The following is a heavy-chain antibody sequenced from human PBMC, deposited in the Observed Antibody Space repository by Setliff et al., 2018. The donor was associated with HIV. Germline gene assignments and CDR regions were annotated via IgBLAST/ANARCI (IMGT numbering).Heavy chain of an antibody. J-gene: IGHJ4*02. V-gene: IGHV1-3*04. CDR2: INTGNGNT. CDR1: GYNFTSYA. D-gene: IGHD3-3*01. Sequence: GASVKVSCKASGYNFTSYAMHWVRQAPGQRLEWMGWINTGNGNTKYSQRFQGRVTITRDTSASTAYMELSSLRSEDTSVYYCAREGDYDFWSGYSTTFDYWGQGTLVTVSS. CDR3: AREGDYDFWSGYSTTFDY.